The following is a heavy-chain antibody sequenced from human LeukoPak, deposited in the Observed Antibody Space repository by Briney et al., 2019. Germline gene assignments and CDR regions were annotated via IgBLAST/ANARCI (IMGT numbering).Heavy chain of an antibody. CDR3: AKFGLAGSGRFHDAFDI. V-gene: IGHV3-23*01. CDR1: GFTFSSYE. D-gene: IGHD3-10*01. CDR2: ISGSGGST. J-gene: IGHJ3*02. Sequence: GGSLRLSCAASGFTFSSYEMNWVRQAPGKGLEWVSAISGSGGSTYYADSVKGRSTISRDNSKNTLYLQMNSLRAEDTAVYYCAKFGLAGSGRFHDAFDIWSQGTMVIVSS.